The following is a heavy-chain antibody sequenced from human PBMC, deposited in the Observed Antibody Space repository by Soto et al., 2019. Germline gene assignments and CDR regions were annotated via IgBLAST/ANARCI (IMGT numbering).Heavy chain of an antibody. V-gene: IGHV1-18*01. CDR3: ARGRLVLVPAAVTAYYYYGMDV. CDR2: ISAYNGNT. Sequence: ASVKVSCKASGYTFTSYGISWVRQAPGQGLEWMGWISAYNGNTNYAQKLQGRVTMTTDTSTSTAYMELRSLRSDDTAVYYCARGRLVLVPAAVTAYYYYGMDVWGQGTTVTVSS. CDR1: GYTFTSYG. D-gene: IGHD2-2*01. J-gene: IGHJ6*02.